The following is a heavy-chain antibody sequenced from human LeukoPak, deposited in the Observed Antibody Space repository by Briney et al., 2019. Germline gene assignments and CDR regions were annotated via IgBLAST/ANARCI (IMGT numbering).Heavy chain of an antibody. CDR1: GGSISSSSYY. V-gene: IGHV4-39*01. Sequence: PSETLSLTCTVSGGSISSSSYYWGWIRQPPGKGLEWIGSIYYSGSTYYNPSLKSRVTISVDTSKNQFSLKLSSVTAADTAVYYCARASCTNGVCYLLDPWGQGTLVTVSS. CDR3: ARASCTNGVCYLLDP. J-gene: IGHJ5*02. CDR2: IYYSGST. D-gene: IGHD2-8*01.